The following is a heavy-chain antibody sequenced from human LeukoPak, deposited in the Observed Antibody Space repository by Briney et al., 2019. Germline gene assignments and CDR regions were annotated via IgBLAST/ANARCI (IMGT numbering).Heavy chain of an antibody. D-gene: IGHD3-22*01. J-gene: IGHJ4*02. Sequence: GGSLRLSCAASGFTFSSYGMHWVRQAPGKGLEWVAVISYDGSNKYYADSVKGRFTISRDNSKNTLYLQMNSLRAEDTAVYYCAREEYYDSSGYYYRGPFDYWGQGTLVTVSS. V-gene: IGHV3-30*03. CDR2: ISYDGSNK. CDR1: GFTFSSYG. CDR3: AREEYYDSSGYYYRGPFDY.